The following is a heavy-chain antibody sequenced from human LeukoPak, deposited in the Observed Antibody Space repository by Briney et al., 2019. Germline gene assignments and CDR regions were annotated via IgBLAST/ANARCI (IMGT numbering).Heavy chain of an antibody. CDR2: IYYSGST. CDR1: GGSISSSSYY. Sequence: PSETLSPTCTVSGGSISSSSYYWGWIRQPPGKGLEWIGSIYYSGSTHYNPSLKSRVTISVDMSKNQFSLRLSSVTAADTAVYYCARSNGFNDAFDIWGQGTMVTVSS. D-gene: IGHD4-17*01. CDR3: ARSNGFNDAFDI. V-gene: IGHV4-39*07. J-gene: IGHJ3*02.